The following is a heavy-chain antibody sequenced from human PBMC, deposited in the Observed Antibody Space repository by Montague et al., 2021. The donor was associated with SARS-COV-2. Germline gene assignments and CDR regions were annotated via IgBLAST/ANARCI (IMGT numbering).Heavy chain of an antibody. V-gene: IGHV2-70*11. CDR2: IYWDDDK. CDR3: AREYYYDSSGYYGYAFDI. D-gene: IGHD3-22*01. J-gene: IGHJ3*02. Sequence: LARIYWDDDKYYSTSLKTRLTISKDTSTNQVVLTMTNMDPVDTATYYCAREYYYDSSGYYGYAFDIWGQGTMVTVSS.